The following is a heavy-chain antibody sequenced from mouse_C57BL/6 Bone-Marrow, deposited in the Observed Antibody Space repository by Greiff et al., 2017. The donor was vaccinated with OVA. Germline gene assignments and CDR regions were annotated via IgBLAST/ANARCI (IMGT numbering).Heavy chain of an antibody. Sequence: VQLVESGPELVKPGASVKISCKASGYAFSSSWMNWVKQRPGKGLEWIGRVYPGDGDTNYNGKFKGKATLTADKSSSTAYMQLSSLTSEDSAVYCCGGSIYCGCDEGAMDYWGQGTSVTVSS. J-gene: IGHJ4*01. D-gene: IGHD2-2*01. CDR1: GYAFSSSW. V-gene: IGHV1-82*01. CDR2: VYPGDGDT. CDR3: GGSIYCGCDEGAMDY.